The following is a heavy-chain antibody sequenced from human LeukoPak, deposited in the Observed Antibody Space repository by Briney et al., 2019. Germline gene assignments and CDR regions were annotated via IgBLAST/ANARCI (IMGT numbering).Heavy chain of an antibody. Sequence: PSETLSLTCTVSGGSISSYYWSWIRQPPGKGLEWIGYIYISGSTNYNPSLKSRVTISVDTSKNQFSLKLSSATAADTAVYYCARDCSSTSCSDAFDIWGQGTMVTVSS. CDR1: GGSISSYY. J-gene: IGHJ3*02. CDR3: ARDCSSTSCSDAFDI. V-gene: IGHV4-4*09. CDR2: IYISGST. D-gene: IGHD2-2*01.